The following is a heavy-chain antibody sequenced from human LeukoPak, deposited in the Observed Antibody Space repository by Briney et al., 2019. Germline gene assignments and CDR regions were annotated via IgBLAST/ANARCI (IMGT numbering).Heavy chain of an antibody. CDR1: GFTFSSYW. D-gene: IGHD4-23*01. CDR2: ISWDGGST. CDR3: AKDYDYGGNYHFDY. J-gene: IGHJ4*02. Sequence: GGSLRLSCAASGFTFSSYWMSWVRQAPGKGLEWVSLISWDGGSTYYADSVKGRFTISRDNSKNSLYLQMNSLRAEDTALYYCAKDYDYGGNYHFDYWGQGTLVTVSS. V-gene: IGHV3-43D*03.